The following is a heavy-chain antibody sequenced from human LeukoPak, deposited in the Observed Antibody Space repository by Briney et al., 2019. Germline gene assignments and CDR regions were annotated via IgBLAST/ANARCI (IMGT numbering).Heavy chain of an antibody. CDR1: GGSFSGYY. Sequence: SETLSLTCAVYGGSFSGYYWSWIRQPPGKGLEWIGEINHSGSTNHNPSLKSRVTISVDTSKNQFSLKLSSVTAADTAVYYCARVRSGYDCFDYWGQGTLVTVSS. J-gene: IGHJ4*02. V-gene: IGHV4-34*01. D-gene: IGHD5-12*01. CDR3: ARVRSGYDCFDY. CDR2: INHSGST.